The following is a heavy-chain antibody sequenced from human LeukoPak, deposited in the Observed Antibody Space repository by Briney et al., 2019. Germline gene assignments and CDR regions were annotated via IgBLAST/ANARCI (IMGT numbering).Heavy chain of an antibody. Sequence: GGSLRLSCAASGFTFSSYSMNWVRQAPGKGLEWVSSISSSSSYIYYADSVKGRFTISRDNAKNSLYLQMNSLRAEDTAVYYCARNPSIAAAGPWYYYYYMDVWGKGTTVTASS. CDR1: GFTFSSYS. D-gene: IGHD6-13*01. CDR2: ISSSSSYI. CDR3: ARNPSIAAAGPWYYYYYMDV. V-gene: IGHV3-21*01. J-gene: IGHJ6*03.